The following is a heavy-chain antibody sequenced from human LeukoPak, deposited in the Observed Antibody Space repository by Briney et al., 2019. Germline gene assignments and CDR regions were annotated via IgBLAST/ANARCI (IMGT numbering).Heavy chain of an antibody. CDR3: ASNLYSYGYDPYFDY. CDR1: GGSISSSNW. CDR2: IYHSGST. V-gene: IGHV4-4*02. D-gene: IGHD5-18*01. J-gene: IGHJ4*02. Sequence: SGTLSLTCAVSGGSISSSNWWSWVRQPPGKGLEWIGEIYHSGSTNYNPSLKSRVTISVDKSKNQFSLKLSSVTAADTAVYYCASNLYSYGYDPYFDYWGQGTLVTVSS.